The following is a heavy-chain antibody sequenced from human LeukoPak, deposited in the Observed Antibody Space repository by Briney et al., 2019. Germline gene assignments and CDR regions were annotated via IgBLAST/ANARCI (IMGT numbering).Heavy chain of an antibody. CDR1: GGSISSYY. J-gene: IGHJ4*02. V-gene: IGHV4-4*07. CDR2: IYTSGST. D-gene: IGHD2-8*01. Sequence: SETLSLTCTVSGGSISSYYWRWIRQPAGKGLEWIGRIYTSGSTNYNPSLKSRVTMSVDTSKNQFSLKLSSVTAADTAVYYCARLGYCTNGVCYNDYWGQGTLVTVSS. CDR3: ARLGYCTNGVCYNDY.